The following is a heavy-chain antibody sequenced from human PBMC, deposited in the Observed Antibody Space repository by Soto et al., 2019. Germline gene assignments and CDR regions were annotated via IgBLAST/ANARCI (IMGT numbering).Heavy chain of an antibody. J-gene: IGHJ6*02. CDR2: ISGSGGST. V-gene: IGHV3-23*01. Sequence: GGSLRLSWAGSGLTFSSYAMSWVRQAPGKGLEWVSAISGSGGSTYYADSVKGRFTISRDNSKNTLYLQMNSLRAEDTAVYYCAKDDCSSTSCGGYYYYYYGMDVWGQGTTVTVSS. CDR1: GLTFSSYA. D-gene: IGHD2-2*01. CDR3: AKDDCSSTSCGGYYYYYYGMDV.